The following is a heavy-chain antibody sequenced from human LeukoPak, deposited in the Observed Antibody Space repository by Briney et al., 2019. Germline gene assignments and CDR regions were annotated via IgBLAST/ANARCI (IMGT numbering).Heavy chain of an antibody. CDR1: GYTFTSYG. CDR2: ISAYNGNT. V-gene: IGHV1-18*01. Sequence: ASVTVSCKASGYTFTSYGISWVRQAPGQALEWMGWISAYNGNTNYAQKLQGRVTMTTDTSTSTAYMELRSLRSDDTAVYYCARDRDPLYYDILTGENIDYWGQGTLVTVSS. J-gene: IGHJ4*02. CDR3: ARDRDPLYYDILTGENIDY. D-gene: IGHD3-9*01.